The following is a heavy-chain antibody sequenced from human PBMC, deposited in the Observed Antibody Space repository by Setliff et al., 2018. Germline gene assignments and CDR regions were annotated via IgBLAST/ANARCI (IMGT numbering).Heavy chain of an antibody. J-gene: IGHJ4*02. CDR2: INPDGSAK. D-gene: IGHD3-10*01. CDR1: GFTYNNCW. V-gene: IGHV3-7*01. CDR3: FGAGTCSY. Sequence: GGSLRLSCGASGFTYNNCWVSWVRQAPGKGLEWLASINPDGSAKYYVDSVKGRFTISRDNAKNSLSLQMNSLRTEDTAVYYCFGAGTCSYWGQGTLVTVSS.